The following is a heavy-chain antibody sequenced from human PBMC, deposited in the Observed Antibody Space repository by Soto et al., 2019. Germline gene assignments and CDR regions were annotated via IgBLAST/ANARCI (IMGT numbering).Heavy chain of an antibody. Sequence: GGSLRLSCAASGFTFITYVMHWVRQAPGKGLEWVAAIWYDSSNKYYAASLKGRFTISRDNSKNTLYLQMNSLGAEDTAVYYCASLLDAFDIWGQGTMVTVSS. J-gene: IGHJ3*02. CDR2: IWYDSSNK. CDR1: GFTFITYV. CDR3: ASLLDAFDI. V-gene: IGHV3-33*01. D-gene: IGHD2-15*01.